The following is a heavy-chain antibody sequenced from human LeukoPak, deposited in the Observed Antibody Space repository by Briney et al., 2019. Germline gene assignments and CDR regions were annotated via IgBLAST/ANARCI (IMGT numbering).Heavy chain of an antibody. J-gene: IGHJ4*02. CDR3: ARGMTSSEEVFDY. CDR2: TYYRSQWYN. D-gene: IGHD6-13*01. CDR1: GDSVSSNSAA. V-gene: IGHV6-1*01. Sequence: SQTLSLTCAISGDSVSSNSAAWNWNRQSPSRGLEWLGRTYYRSQWYNDYALSVKSRITINPDTSKNQFSLQLNSVTPEDTAVYYCARGMTSSEEVFDYWGQGTLVTVSS.